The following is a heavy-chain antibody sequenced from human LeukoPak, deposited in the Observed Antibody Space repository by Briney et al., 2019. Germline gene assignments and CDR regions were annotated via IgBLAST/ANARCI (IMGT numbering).Heavy chain of an antibody. D-gene: IGHD3-16*01. CDR2: IKQDESEK. Sequence: GGSLRLSCAASGFTFSSYWMSWVRQAPGKGLEWVANIKQDESEKYYVDSVKGRFTISRDNAKNSLYLQMNSLRAEDTAVYYCARELTSAEGPYYYYYGMDVWGQGTTVTVSS. CDR3: ARELTSAEGPYYYYYGMDV. V-gene: IGHV3-7*01. J-gene: IGHJ6*02. CDR1: GFTFSSYW.